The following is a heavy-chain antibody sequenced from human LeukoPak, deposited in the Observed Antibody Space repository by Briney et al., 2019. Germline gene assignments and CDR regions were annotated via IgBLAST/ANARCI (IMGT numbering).Heavy chain of an antibody. CDR1: GYSFTNYW. CDR2: IYPGDSDT. CDR3: ARTYGSGTYYNRVGGFDI. V-gene: IGHV5-51*01. Sequence: GESLKISCKGSGYSFTNYWIGWVRQMPGKGLEWMGNIYPGDSDTRYSPSFQGQVTISADKSITTAYLQWSSLKASDTAMYYCARTYGSGTYYNRVGGFDIWGQGTMVTVSS. D-gene: IGHD3-10*01. J-gene: IGHJ3*02.